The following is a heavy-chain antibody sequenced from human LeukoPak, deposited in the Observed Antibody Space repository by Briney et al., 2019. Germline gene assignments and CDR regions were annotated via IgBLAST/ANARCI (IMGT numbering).Heavy chain of an antibody. D-gene: IGHD6-6*01. V-gene: IGHV3-15*05. J-gene: IGHJ4*02. Sequence: GGSLRLSCAGSGFTFSNAWMNWVRQAPGKGPEWVGRIKSKTDGGTTDYAAPVKGRFTISRDDSKNTLYLQMSSLKTEDTAVYYCSDGSSSSGYWGQGTLVTVSS. CDR3: SDGSSSSGY. CDR2: IKSKTDGGTT. CDR1: GFTFSNAW.